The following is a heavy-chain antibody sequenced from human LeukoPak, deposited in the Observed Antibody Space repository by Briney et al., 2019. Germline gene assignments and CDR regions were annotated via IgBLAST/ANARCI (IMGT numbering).Heavy chain of an antibody. CDR2: ISHSGST. V-gene: IGHV4-34*01. CDR1: GGSFSGYF. CDR3: ARALHGGSYYLDY. J-gene: IGHJ4*02. D-gene: IGHD1-26*01. Sequence: SETLSLTCAVYGGSFSGYFWSYIRQPPGKGLEWLGEISHSGSTNYSPSLKSRVTISVDTSKNQFSLKLSSVTAADTAVYYCARALHGGSYYLDYWGQGTLVTVSS.